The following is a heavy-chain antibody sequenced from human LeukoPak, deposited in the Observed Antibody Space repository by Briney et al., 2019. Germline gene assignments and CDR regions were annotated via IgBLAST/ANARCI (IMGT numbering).Heavy chain of an antibody. D-gene: IGHD3-3*01. CDR3: AREGSDLWSGYYSYYYYYYYMDV. CDR1: VFTFDDYG. J-gene: IGHJ6*03. V-gene: IGHV3-20*04. Sequence: GGSLRLSCAVSVFTFDDYGMSCVRQAPGTELKWVSGLNWNVGSTGYAESVKGRFTIYRDNAKNSLYLQMNSMRAEDTAVYYCAREGSDLWSGYYSYYYYYYYMDVWGKGTTVTVSS. CDR2: LNWNVGST.